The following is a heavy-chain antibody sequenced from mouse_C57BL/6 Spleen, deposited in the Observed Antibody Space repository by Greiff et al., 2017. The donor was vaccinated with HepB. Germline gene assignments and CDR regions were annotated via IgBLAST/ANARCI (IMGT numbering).Heavy chain of an antibody. CDR2: INYDGSST. V-gene: IGHV5-16*01. D-gene: IGHD1-1*01. Sequence: EVKLMESEGGLVQPGSSMKFSCTASGFTFSDYYMAWVRQVPEKGLEWVANINYDGSSTYYLDSLKSRSIIPRDNSKNILYLQMSSLKSEDTATYYCARAGAYGSRWYFDVWGTETTVTVSS. J-gene: IGHJ1*03. CDR3: ARAGAYGSRWYFDV. CDR1: GFTFSDYY.